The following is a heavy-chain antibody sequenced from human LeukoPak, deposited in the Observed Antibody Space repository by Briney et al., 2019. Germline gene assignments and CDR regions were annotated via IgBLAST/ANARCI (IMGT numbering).Heavy chain of an antibody. CDR3: AKWLRVATTYFDY. V-gene: IGHV3-23*01. J-gene: IGHJ4*02. CDR2: IPDGSSNT. Sequence: PGGSLRLSCAASGFTFSSYAMSWVRQTPGKGLEWVSTIPDGSSNTYYADSVKGRFTISRDNSKNTLYLQMNSLGAEDTAVYYCAKWLRVATTYFDYWGQGTLVTVSS. D-gene: IGHD5-24*01. CDR1: GFTFSSYA.